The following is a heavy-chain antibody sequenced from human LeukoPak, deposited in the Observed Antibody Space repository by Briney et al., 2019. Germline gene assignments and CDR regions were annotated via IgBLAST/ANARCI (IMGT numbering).Heavy chain of an antibody. CDR2: ISWNSGSI. D-gene: IGHD3-16*02. V-gene: IGHV3-9*01. CDR1: GFTFDDYA. CDR3: AKDISSLGELSEGFDY. Sequence: GRSLRLSCAASGFTFDDYAMHWVRQAPGKGLEWVSGISWNSGSIGYADSVKGRFTISRDNARNSLYLQMNSLRAEDTALYYCAKDISSLGELSEGFDYWGQGTLVTVSS. J-gene: IGHJ4*02.